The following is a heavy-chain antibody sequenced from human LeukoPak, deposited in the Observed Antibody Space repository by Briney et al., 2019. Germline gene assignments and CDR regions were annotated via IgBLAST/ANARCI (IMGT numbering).Heavy chain of an antibody. V-gene: IGHV1-46*01. Sequence: ASVKVSCKASGYTFTSYYMHWVRQAPGQGLEWMGIINPSGGSTSYAQKFQGRVTMTRDTSTSTAYMELSSLRSEDTAVYYCARDQEPSYLTDSSGYCYGYWGQGTLVTVSS. J-gene: IGHJ4*02. D-gene: IGHD3-22*01. CDR2: INPSGGST. CDR3: ARDQEPSYLTDSSGYCYGY. CDR1: GYTFTSYY.